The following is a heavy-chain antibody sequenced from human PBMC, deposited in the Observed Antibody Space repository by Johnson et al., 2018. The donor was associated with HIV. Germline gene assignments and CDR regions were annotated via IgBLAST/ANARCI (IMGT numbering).Heavy chain of an antibody. V-gene: IGHV3-30-3*01. Sequence: QVQLVESGGGVVQPGRSLRLSCAASGFTFSSYAMHWVRQAPGKGLEWVAVISYDGSNKYYADSVKGRFTISRDNSKNTLYLQMNNLRAEDTAVYYCARDQGSGWYSPHAFDIWGQGTMVTVSS. CDR1: GFTFSSYA. D-gene: IGHD6-19*01. CDR2: ISYDGSNK. CDR3: ARDQGSGWYSPHAFDI. J-gene: IGHJ3*02.